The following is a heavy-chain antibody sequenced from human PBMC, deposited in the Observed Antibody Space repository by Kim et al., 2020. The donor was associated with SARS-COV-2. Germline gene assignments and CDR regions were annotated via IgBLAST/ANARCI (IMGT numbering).Heavy chain of an antibody. J-gene: IGHJ6*02. CDR1: GGSFSGYY. D-gene: IGHD3-10*01. CDR2: INHSGST. V-gene: IGHV4-34*01. Sequence: SETLSLTCAVYGGSFSGYYWSWIRQPPGKGLEWIGEINHSGSTNYNPSLKSRVTISVDTSKNQFSLKLSSVTAADTAVYYCARGGGGYGSGSYYSYYYYSGRDVWGQGTTVTVSS. CDR3: ARGGGGYGSGSYYSYYYYSGRDV.